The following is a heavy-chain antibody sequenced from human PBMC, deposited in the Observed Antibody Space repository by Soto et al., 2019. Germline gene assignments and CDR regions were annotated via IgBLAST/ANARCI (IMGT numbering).Heavy chain of an antibody. CDR3: AKDEYWESHFYYFMDL. D-gene: IGHD2-8*02. J-gene: IGHJ6*03. CDR1: GFTFSSYA. CDR2: ISHDGNVN. Sequence: QVQLVESGGGVVQPGRSLRLSCEASGFTFSSYAMHWVRQATGKGLEWVAVISHDGNVNYYSESVKGRFTMSRDNCKDTLYLQMDSLRTEDTAVYFCAKDEYWESHFYYFMDLWGKGTPVTVSS. V-gene: IGHV3-30*18.